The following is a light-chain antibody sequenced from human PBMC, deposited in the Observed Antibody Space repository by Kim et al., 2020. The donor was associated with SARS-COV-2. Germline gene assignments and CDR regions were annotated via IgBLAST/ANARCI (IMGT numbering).Light chain of an antibody. CDR2: WAS. J-gene: IGKJ2*01. V-gene: IGKV4-1*01. CDR3: QQDYSTPYT. CDR1: QTVLYSSTNKNY. Sequence: DIVMTQPPDSLAVSLGERATINCKSSQTVLYSSTNKNYLAWYQQKPGQSPKVLIYWASTRESGVPDRFSGSGSGTDFTLTISSLQAEDVAVYYCQQDYSTPYTFGQGTKLEI.